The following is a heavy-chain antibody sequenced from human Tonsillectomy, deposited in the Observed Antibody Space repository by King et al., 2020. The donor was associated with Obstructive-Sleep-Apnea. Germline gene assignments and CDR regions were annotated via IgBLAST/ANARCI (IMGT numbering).Heavy chain of an antibody. CDR2: ISYDGSNK. CDR1: GFTFSSYG. J-gene: IGHJ5*02. CDR3: AKDRGSSGENWFDP. D-gene: IGHD6-19*01. Sequence: VQLVESGGGVVQPGRSLRLTCAASGFTFSSYGMHWVRQAPGKGLEWVAVISYDGSNKYYADSVKGRFTISRDNSQNTLYLPMNNLRAEDTAGDYCAKDRGSSGENWFDPWGQRTLVTVSS. V-gene: IGHV3-30*18.